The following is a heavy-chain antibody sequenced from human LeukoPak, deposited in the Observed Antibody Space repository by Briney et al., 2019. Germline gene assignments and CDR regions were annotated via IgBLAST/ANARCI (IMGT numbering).Heavy chain of an antibody. CDR2: IYPDHSDT. CDR1: GYSFTNYW. D-gene: IGHD2-15*01. CDR3: ARHLCSGGSCYLSGRAGY. J-gene: IGHJ4*02. V-gene: IGHV5-51*01. Sequence: GESLKISRKGSGYSFTNYWIGWVRQMPGTGLEWVVIIYPDHSDTRYSPSFRGQVTISADKSISTAYLQWSSLKASDTAMYYCARHLCSGGSCYLSGRAGYWGQGTLVTVSS.